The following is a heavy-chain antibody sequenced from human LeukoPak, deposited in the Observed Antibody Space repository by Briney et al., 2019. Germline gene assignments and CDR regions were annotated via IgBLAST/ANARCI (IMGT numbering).Heavy chain of an antibody. CDR3: AKDRYYYYYMDV. V-gene: IGHV3-33*06. CDR2: IWYDGSNK. CDR1: GFTFSSYG. J-gene: IGHJ6*03. Sequence: GGSLRLSCAASGFTFSSYGMHWVRQAPGKGLEWVAVIWYDGSNKYYADSVKGQFTISRDNSKNTLYLQMNSLRAEDTAVYYCAKDRYYYYYMDVWGKGTTVTVSS.